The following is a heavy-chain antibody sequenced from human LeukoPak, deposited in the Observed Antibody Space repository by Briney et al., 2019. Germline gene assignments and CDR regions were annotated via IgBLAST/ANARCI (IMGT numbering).Heavy chain of an antibody. CDR1: GFTVSSNY. J-gene: IGHJ4*02. D-gene: IGHD3-10*01. CDR2: IYSGGST. Sequence: GGSVRLSCAASGFTVSSNYMSWVRQAPGKGLEWVSVIYSGGSTYYADSVKGRFTISRDNSKNTLYLQMNSLRAEDTAVYYCARGQVRGYYFDYWGQGTLVTVSS. V-gene: IGHV3-53*01. CDR3: ARGQVRGYYFDY.